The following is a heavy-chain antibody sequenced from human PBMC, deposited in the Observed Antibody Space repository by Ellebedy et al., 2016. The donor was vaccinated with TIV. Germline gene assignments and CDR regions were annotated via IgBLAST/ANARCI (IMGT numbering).Heavy chain of an antibody. Sequence: GESLKISCAASGITFSSYAMSWVRQAPGKGLEWVSAIGASGDETFYADSVKGRFTISRDNFKNTLYLQMNSLRAEDTAVYYCAKDWREGSSGRPFDYWGQGTLVTVSS. CDR1: GITFSSYA. CDR2: IGASGDET. J-gene: IGHJ4*02. CDR3: AKDWREGSSGRPFDY. V-gene: IGHV3-23*01. D-gene: IGHD6-19*01.